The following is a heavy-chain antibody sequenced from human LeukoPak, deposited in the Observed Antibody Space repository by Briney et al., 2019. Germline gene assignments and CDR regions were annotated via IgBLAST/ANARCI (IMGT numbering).Heavy chain of an antibody. V-gene: IGHV4-30-4*01. Sequence: SETLSLTCTVSGGSISSGDYYWSWIRQPPGKGLEWIGYIYYSGSTYYNPSLKSRVTISVDTSKNQFSLKLSSVTAADTAAYYCARGENMVRGVRDYGMDVWGQGTTVTVSS. CDR1: GGSISSGDYY. D-gene: IGHD3-10*01. CDR2: IYYSGST. CDR3: ARGENMVRGVRDYGMDV. J-gene: IGHJ6*02.